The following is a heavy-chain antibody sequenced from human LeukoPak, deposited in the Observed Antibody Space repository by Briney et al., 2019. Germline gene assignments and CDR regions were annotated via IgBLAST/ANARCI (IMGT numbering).Heavy chain of an antibody. CDR2: LCSSSSTI. V-gene: IGHV3-48*01. J-gene: IGHJ4*02. CDR1: GFLFSRYR. Sequence: GGPLSLSCAACGFLFSRYRMLWPPEAPGRGLVGVSYLCSSSSTIYYAHSVKGRLTISREKAKNSLYLQMNSLRAEEMAVYNCARSVVKNTRADYWGERTLVTVSS. CDR3: ARSVVKNTRADY. D-gene: IGHD3-22*01.